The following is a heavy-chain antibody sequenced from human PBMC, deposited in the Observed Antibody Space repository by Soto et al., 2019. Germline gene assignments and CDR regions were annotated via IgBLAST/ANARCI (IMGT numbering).Heavy chain of an antibody. J-gene: IGHJ4*02. CDR1: GGSFSGYY. CDR3: ARGWVYSSSDLGGFDY. Sequence: QVQLQQWGAGLLKPSETLSLTCAVYGGSFSGYYWSWIRQPPGKGLEWIGEINHSGSTNYNPSLKSRVTISVDTSKNQFSLKLSSVTAADTAVYYCARGWVYSSSDLGGFDYWGQGTLVTVSS. D-gene: IGHD6-6*01. CDR2: INHSGST. V-gene: IGHV4-34*01.